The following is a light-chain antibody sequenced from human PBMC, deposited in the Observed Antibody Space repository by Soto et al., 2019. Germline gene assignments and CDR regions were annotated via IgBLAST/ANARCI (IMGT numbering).Light chain of an antibody. J-gene: IGKJ5*01. CDR3: QQSYSPPPVT. Sequence: DIQMTQSPSSLSASVGDRVTITCRASQSINRFLNWYQQKPGKAPKLLIYAAASLQSGVPSRFSGSGSGTDFTLTISSLQPEDFATYYCQQSYSPPPVTFGQGTRPEIK. CDR2: AAA. CDR1: QSINRF. V-gene: IGKV1-39*01.